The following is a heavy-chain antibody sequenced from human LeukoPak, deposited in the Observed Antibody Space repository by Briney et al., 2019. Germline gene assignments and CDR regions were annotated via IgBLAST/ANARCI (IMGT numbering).Heavy chain of an antibody. CDR1: GFTFSSYA. V-gene: IGHV3-30*02. J-gene: IGHJ3*02. CDR2: IRNDGSYK. D-gene: IGHD3-22*01. CDR3: VKDRARITTIGVVRDKRGALEI. Sequence: SGGSLRLSCAASGFTFSSYAMSWVRQAPGKGLEWVAFIRNDGSYKHYPESLKGRFTISRDNSKNTLYLQMNSLRGEDTAVYYCVKDRARITTIGVVRDKRGALEIWGQGTMVTVSS.